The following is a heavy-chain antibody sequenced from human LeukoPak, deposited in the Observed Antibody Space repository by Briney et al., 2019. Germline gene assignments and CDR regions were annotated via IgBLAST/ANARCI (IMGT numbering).Heavy chain of an antibody. Sequence: GGSLRLSCAVSGITLSSYWMSWVRQAPGKGLEWVANIKQDGSEKYYVDSVKGRFTISRDNAKNSLYLQMNSLRAEDTAVYYCAREQGYCTNGVCYRGPWFDPWGQGTLVTVSS. CDR2: IKQDGSEK. CDR3: AREQGYCTNGVCYRGPWFDP. CDR1: GITLSSYW. D-gene: IGHD2-8*01. J-gene: IGHJ5*02. V-gene: IGHV3-7*01.